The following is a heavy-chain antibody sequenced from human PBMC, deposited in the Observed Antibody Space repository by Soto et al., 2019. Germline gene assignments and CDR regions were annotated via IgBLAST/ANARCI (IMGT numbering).Heavy chain of an antibody. V-gene: IGHV3-15*01. D-gene: IGHD5-18*01. CDR3: ATDRGRRAGYAQDY. J-gene: IGHJ4*02. CDR1: GFTFSDAW. Sequence: EVQLVESGGGLVKPGGSLRLSCAASGFTFSDAWVSWVRQAPGKGLEWVGRIKSKTDGTTTDYAAPVKGRFTISRDDSKDTLYLQTNSLKADDTAVYYCATDRGRRAGYAQDYWGQGTLVTVSS. CDR2: IKSKTDGTTT.